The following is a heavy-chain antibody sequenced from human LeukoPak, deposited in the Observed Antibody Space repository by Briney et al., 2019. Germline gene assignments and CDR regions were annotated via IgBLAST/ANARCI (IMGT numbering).Heavy chain of an antibody. D-gene: IGHD6-13*01. V-gene: IGHV3-53*01. Sequence: GGSLRLSCAVSGFTVGDHYMSWVRQAPGKGLEWVSVIYSSGGTYSAESLKGRFTSARDVAKNVVYLQMNNLSAEDTAIYYCVRDHGSNWYSYFDFWGQGALATVSS. CDR3: VRDHGSNWYSYFDF. CDR2: IYSSGGT. J-gene: IGHJ4*02. CDR1: GFTVGDHY.